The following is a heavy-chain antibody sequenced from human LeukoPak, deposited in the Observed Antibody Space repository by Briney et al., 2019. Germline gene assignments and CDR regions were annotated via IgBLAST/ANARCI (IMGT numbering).Heavy chain of an antibody. CDR3: ARLGFGDYDAFDI. Sequence: SETLSLTCTVSGGSISSYYWSWIRQPPGKGLEWIGYIYYSGSTNYNPSLKSRVTISVDTSKNQFSLKLSSVTAADTAVYYCARLGFGDYDAFDIWGQGTMVTASS. D-gene: IGHD4-17*01. CDR2: IYYSGST. CDR1: GGSISSYY. J-gene: IGHJ3*02. V-gene: IGHV4-59*08.